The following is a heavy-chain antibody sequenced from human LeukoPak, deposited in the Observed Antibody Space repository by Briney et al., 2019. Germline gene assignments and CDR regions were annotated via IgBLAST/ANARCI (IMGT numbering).Heavy chain of an antibody. CDR2: IWYDGSNK. V-gene: IGHV3-33*01. J-gene: IGHJ4*02. CDR3: AREVVNSLPIAAAGTFDY. CDR1: GFTFSSYG. Sequence: GGSLRLSCAASGFTFSSYGMHWVRQAPGKGLEWVAVIWYDGSNKYYADSVKGRFTISRDNSKNTLYLQMNSLRAEDTAVYYCAREVVNSLPIAAAGTFDYWGQGTLVTASS. D-gene: IGHD6-13*01.